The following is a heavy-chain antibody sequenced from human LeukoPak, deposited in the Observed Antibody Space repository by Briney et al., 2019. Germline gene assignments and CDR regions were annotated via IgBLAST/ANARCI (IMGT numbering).Heavy chain of an antibody. D-gene: IGHD4-23*01. CDR2: ISSSGGDT. J-gene: IGHJ4*02. V-gene: IGHV3-23*01. CDR1: GFSFSSSP. CDR3: AKKNSGLHPFDF. Sequence: GGSLGLSCAASGFSFSSSPMSWVRQAPGKGLEWVSGISSSGGDTPYADSVKGRFTISRDNSKNTLYLQMNSLRAEDTAVYYCAKKNSGLHPFDFWGQGTLVIVSS.